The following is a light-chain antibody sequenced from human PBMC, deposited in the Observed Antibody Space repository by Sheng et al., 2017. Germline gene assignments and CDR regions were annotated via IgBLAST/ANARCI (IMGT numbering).Light chain of an antibody. CDR3: SSYTSTSTLL. V-gene: IGLV2-14*03. J-gene: IGLJ2*01. CDR2: DVS. CDR1: SSDVGVYKF. Sequence: QSALTQPASVSGSPGQSITISCTGTSSDVGVYKFVSWYQQHPDKAPKLLIYDVSNRPSGVSSRFSGSKSDNTASLTISGLQAEDEADYYCSSYTSTSTLLFGGGTKLTVL.